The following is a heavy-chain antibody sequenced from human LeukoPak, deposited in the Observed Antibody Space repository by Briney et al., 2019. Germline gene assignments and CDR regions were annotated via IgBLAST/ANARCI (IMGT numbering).Heavy chain of an antibody. CDR1: GYTFTSYG. V-gene: IGHV1-18*01. CDR2: ISAYNGNT. J-gene: IGHJ4*02. Sequence: ASVKVSCKASGYTFTSYGIGWVRQAPGQGLEWMGWISAYNGNTNYAQKLQGRVTMTTDTSTSTAYMELRSLRSDDTAVYYCARDRGIAAAGTSGDWGQGTLVTVSS. D-gene: IGHD6-13*01. CDR3: ARDRGIAAAGTSGD.